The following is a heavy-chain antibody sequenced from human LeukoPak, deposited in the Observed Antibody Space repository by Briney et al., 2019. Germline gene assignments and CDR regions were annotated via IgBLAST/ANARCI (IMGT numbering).Heavy chain of an antibody. CDR3: ARGQNYYDSSGYPMNWFDP. CDR2: IYHSGST. J-gene: IGHJ5*02. D-gene: IGHD3-22*01. CDR1: GGSISSGGYS. Sequence: SETLSLTCAVSGGSISSGGYSWSWIRQPPGKGLEWIGYIYHSGSTYYNLSLKSRVTISVDRSKNQFSLKLSSVTAADTAVYYCARGQNYYDSSGYPMNWFDPWGQGTLVTASS. V-gene: IGHV4-30-2*01.